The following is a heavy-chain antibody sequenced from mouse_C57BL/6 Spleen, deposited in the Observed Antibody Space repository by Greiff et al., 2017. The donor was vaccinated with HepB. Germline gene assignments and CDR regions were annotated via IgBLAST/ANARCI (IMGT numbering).Heavy chain of an antibody. V-gene: IGHV1-26*01. D-gene: IGHD2-4*01. J-gene: IGHJ4*01. CDR1: GYTFTDYY. Sequence: EVQLQQSGPELVKPGASVKISCKASGYTFTDYYMNWVKQSHGKSLEWIGDINPNNGGTSYNQKFKGKATLTVDKSSSTAYMELRSLTSEDSAVYYCAPDYDYDLYAMDYWGQGTSVTVSS. CDR2: INPNNGGT. CDR3: APDYDYDLYAMDY.